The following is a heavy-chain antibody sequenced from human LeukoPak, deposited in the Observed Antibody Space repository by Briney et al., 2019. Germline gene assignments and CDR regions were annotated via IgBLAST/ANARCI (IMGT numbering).Heavy chain of an antibody. CDR3: ARERDNWGSAAYFDS. J-gene: IGHJ4*02. CDR2: IYTGGTT. V-gene: IGHV4-59*01. D-gene: IGHD7-27*01. CDR1: GGSISSYY. Sequence: SETLSLTCTVSGGSISSYYWSWIRQPPGKGLEWIGYIYTGGTTNYNPSLKSRVTISVDTSKNQFSLKVSSVTAADTAVYYCARERDNWGSAAYFDSWGQGTLVTVSS.